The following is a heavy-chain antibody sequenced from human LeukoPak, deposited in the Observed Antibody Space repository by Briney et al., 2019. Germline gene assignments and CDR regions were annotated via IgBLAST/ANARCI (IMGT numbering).Heavy chain of an antibody. CDR2: ISYDGSNK. D-gene: IGHD3-3*01. V-gene: IGHV3-30-3*01. Sequence: GRSLRLSCAASGFTFSSYAMHWVRQAPGKGLEWVAVISYDGSNKYYADSVKGRFTISRDNSKNTLYLQMNSLRAEDTAVYYCARDGGNYDFWSGYSYGMDVWGQGTTVTVSS. CDR3: ARDGGNYDFWSGYSYGMDV. J-gene: IGHJ6*02. CDR1: GFTFSSYA.